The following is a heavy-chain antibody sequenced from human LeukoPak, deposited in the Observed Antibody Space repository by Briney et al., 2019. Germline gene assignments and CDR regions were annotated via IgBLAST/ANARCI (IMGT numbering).Heavy chain of an antibody. CDR3: AKRGVVIRVILVGFHKEAYYFDS. Sequence: GGSLRLSCAVSGITLSNYGMSWVRQAPGKGLEWVAGISDSGGRTNYADSVKGRVAISRDNPRNTLYLQMNSLRAADTAVYFCAKRGVVIRVILVGFHKEAYYFDSWGQGALVTVSS. V-gene: IGHV3-23*01. D-gene: IGHD3-22*01. CDR1: GITLSNYG. J-gene: IGHJ4*02. CDR2: ISDSGGRT.